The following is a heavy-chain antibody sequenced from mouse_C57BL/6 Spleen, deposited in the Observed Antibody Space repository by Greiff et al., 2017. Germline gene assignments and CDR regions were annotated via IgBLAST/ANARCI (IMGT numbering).Heavy chain of an antibody. V-gene: IGHV1-42*01. CDR3: ARGDWGY. CDR2: INPSTGGT. CDR1: GYSFTGYY. J-gene: IGHJ2*01. Sequence: EVQLQQSGPELVKPGASVKISCKASGYSFTGYYMNWVKQSPEKSLEWIGEINPSTGGTTYNQKFKAKATLTVDKSSSTAYMQLKGLTSGDSAVYYCARGDWGYWGQGTTLTVSS.